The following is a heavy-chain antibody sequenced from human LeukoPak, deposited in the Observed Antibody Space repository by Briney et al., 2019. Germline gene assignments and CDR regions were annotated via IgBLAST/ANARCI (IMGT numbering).Heavy chain of an antibody. CDR3: AKPQLRSGIWYNFDY. Sequence: GMSLRLSCAASGFTFSSYAMSWVRQAPGKGLEWVSSISGRGDTTFSTDSVKGRFTISRDNSKNTLYLQMNSLRAEDTAVYYCAKPQLRSGIWYNFDYWGQGTLVTVSS. CDR1: GFTFSSYA. J-gene: IGHJ4*02. D-gene: IGHD6-13*01. CDR2: ISGRGDTT. V-gene: IGHV3-23*01.